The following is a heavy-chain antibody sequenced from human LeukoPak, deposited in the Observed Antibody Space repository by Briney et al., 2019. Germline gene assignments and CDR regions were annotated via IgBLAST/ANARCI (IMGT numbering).Heavy chain of an antibody. D-gene: IGHD2-2*02. J-gene: IGHJ3*02. CDR3: AKDKEGIVVVPAAIGSAFDI. CDR2: IRYDGSNK. CDR1: GFTFSSYV. V-gene: IGHV3-30*02. Sequence: GGSLRLSCAASGFTFSSYVMHWVRQAPGKGLEWVAFIRYDGSNKYYADSVKGRFTISRDNSKNTLYLQMNSLRAEDTAVYYCAKDKEGIVVVPAAIGSAFDIWGQGTMVTVSS.